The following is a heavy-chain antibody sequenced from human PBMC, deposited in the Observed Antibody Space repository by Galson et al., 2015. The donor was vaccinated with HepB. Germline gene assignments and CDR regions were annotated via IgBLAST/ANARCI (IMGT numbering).Heavy chain of an antibody. D-gene: IGHD6-13*01. CDR3: ARSKSPSSPSDN. J-gene: IGHJ4*02. Sequence: SLRLSCAASGFTFNSYEMNWVRQAPGKGLEWVSYICRSGGTIYHADSVKGRFTISRDNAKSLYLQMNSLTAEDTAVYYCARSKSPSSPSDNWGQGTLVTVSS. CDR1: GFTFNSYE. V-gene: IGHV3-48*03. CDR2: ICRSGGTI.